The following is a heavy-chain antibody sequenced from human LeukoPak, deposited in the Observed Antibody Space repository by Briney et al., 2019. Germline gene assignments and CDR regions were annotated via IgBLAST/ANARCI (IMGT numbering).Heavy chain of an antibody. CDR1: GFTFSSYS. V-gene: IGHV3-48*01. D-gene: IGHD3-9*01. J-gene: IGHJ6*02. CDR3: AKENKLRYFDWLPYYYYYGMDV. CDR2: ISSSSSTI. Sequence: GGSLRLSCAASGFTFSSYSMNWVRQAPGKGLEWVSYISSSSSTIYYADSVKGRFTISRDNAKNSLYLQMNSLRAEDTAVYYCAKENKLRYFDWLPYYYYYGMDVWGQGTTVTVSS.